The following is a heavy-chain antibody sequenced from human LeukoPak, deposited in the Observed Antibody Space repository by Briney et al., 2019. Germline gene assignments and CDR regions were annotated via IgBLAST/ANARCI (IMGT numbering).Heavy chain of an antibody. Sequence: GGSLRLSCAASGFTFSSYSMNWVRQAPGKGLEWVSSISSSSSYIYYADSVKGRFTISRDNAKNSLYLQMNRLRAEDTALYYCAKDSKAGGNYYFFAFDIWGQGTMVTVSS. CDR3: AKDSKAGGNYYFFAFDI. D-gene: IGHD2/OR15-2a*01. J-gene: IGHJ3*02. V-gene: IGHV3-21*04. CDR2: ISSSSSYI. CDR1: GFTFSSYS.